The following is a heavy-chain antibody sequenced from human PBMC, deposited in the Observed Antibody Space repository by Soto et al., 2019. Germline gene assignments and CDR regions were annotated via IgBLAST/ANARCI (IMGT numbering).Heavy chain of an antibody. CDR1: GYTFTSYG. CDR3: ARDGTRVYCSSTSCYGQERYYYYYYMDV. CDR2: ISAYNGNT. Sequence: ASVKVSCKASGYTFTSYGISWVRQAPGQGLEWMGWISAYNGNTNYAQKLQGRVTMTTDTSTSTAYMELRSLRSDDTAVYYCARDGTRVYCSSTSCYGQERYYYYYYMDVWGKGTTVTVSS. V-gene: IGHV1-18*01. D-gene: IGHD2-2*01. J-gene: IGHJ6*03.